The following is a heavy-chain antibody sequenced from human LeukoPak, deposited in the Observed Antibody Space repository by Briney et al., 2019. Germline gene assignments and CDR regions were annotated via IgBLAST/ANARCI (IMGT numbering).Heavy chain of an antibody. CDR1: GGTFSSYA. CDR3: ARGLRGITMVRGVTSWFDP. J-gene: IGHJ5*02. Sequence: SVKVSCKASGGTFSSYAISWVRQAPGQGLEWMGGIIPIFGTANYAQKFQGRVTITADESTSTAYMELSSLRSEDTAVYYCARGLRGITMVRGVTSWFDPWGQGTLVTVSS. D-gene: IGHD3-10*01. CDR2: IIPIFGTA. V-gene: IGHV1-69*13.